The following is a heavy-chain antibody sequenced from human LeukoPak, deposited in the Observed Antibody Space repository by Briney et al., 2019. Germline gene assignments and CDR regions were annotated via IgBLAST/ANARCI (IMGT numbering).Heavy chain of an antibody. J-gene: IGHJ6*03. CDR3: ARVTTLYYYYMDV. D-gene: IGHD4-17*01. V-gene: IGHV4-34*01. CDR2: INHSGST. Sequence: SETLSLTCAVYGGSFSGYYWSWIRQPPGKGLEWIGEINHSGSTNYNPSLKSRVTISVDTSKNQFSLKLSSVTAADTAVYYCARVTTLYYYYMDVWGKGTTVTISS. CDR1: GGSFSGYY.